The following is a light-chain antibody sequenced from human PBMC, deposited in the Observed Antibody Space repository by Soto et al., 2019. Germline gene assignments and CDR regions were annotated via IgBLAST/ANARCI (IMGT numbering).Light chain of an antibody. CDR1: ISNIGAGYD. J-gene: IGLJ1*01. V-gene: IGLV1-40*01. Sequence: QSVLTQPPAVSGAPGQRVTISCTGSISNIGAGYDVHWYQQLPGTAPKLLIDGNSNRPSGVPDRFSGSKSGTSASLAITGLQAEDEADYYFHSYDSSLSGYVFGTGTKLTVL. CDR3: HSYDSSLSGYV. CDR2: GNS.